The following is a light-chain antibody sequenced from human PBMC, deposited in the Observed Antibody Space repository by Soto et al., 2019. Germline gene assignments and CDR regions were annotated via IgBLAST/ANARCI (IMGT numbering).Light chain of an antibody. J-gene: IGKJ2*01. CDR1: QSISSY. V-gene: IGKV1-39*01. Sequence: DIQMTQSPSSLSESVGDRVTITCLASQSISSYLNWYQQKPWKAPKLLIYAASSLQSGVPSRFSGRGSGTDFTLTISSLQPEDFATYFCQQSYRTPPYTFVQGTKLAIK. CDR3: QQSYRTPPYT. CDR2: AAS.